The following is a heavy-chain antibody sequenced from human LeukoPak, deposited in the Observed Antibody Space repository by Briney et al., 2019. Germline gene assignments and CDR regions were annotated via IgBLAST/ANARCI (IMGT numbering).Heavy chain of an antibody. D-gene: IGHD3-10*02. CDR1: GGSISSSSYY. Sequence: SETLSLTCTVSGGSISSSSYYWGWIRQPPGKGLEWIGRIYYSGSTYYNPSLKSRVTISVDTSKNQFSLKLSSVTAADTAVYYCARDPDQLMCGKLVGGGEYILHWGQGALCTVS. J-gene: IGHJ1*01. CDR2: IYYSGST. CDR3: ARDPDQLMCGKLVGGGEYILH. V-gene: IGHV4-39*07.